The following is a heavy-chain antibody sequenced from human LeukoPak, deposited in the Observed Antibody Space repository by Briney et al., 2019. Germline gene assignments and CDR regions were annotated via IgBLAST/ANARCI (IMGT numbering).Heavy chain of an antibody. CDR3: ARVGLVYSSSWYIPIGGMDV. V-gene: IGHV4-59*11. J-gene: IGHJ6*02. Sequence: SETLSLTCTVSGGSISSHYWSWIRQPPGKGLEWIGYIYYSGSTNYNPSLKSRVTISVDTSKNQFSLKLSSVTAADTAVYYCARVGLVYSSSWYIPIGGMDVWGQGTTVTVSS. CDR2: IYYSGST. CDR1: GGSISSHY. D-gene: IGHD6-13*01.